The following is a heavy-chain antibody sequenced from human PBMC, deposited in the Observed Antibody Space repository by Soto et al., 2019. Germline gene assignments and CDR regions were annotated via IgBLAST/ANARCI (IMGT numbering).Heavy chain of an antibody. V-gene: IGHV4-34*01. CDR2: INHSGST. CDR3: ATEMATPTAI. J-gene: IGHJ3*02. CDR1: GGSFVGYY. D-gene: IGHD5-12*01. Sequence: PSETLSLACAVYGGSFVGYYCSCIRQPPGKGREWIVEINHSGSTNYNPSLKSRVTISVDTSKNQFSLKLSSVTAADTAVYYCATEMATPTAIWGQGTMVTVSS.